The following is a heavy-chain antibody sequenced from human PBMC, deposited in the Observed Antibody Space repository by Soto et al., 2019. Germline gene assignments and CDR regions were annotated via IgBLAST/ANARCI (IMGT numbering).Heavy chain of an antibody. CDR1: GFTFSNYP. CDR3: AKASVGGTYFDY. V-gene: IGHV3-23*01. J-gene: IGHJ4*02. D-gene: IGHD1-26*01. CDR2: TSGSGGTT. Sequence: GGSLRLSCAASGFTFSNYPRSWVRQAPGKGLEWVSSTSGSGGTTYYADPVKGRFTISRDNSKNTLYLQMNSLRAGDTAVYYCAKASVGGTYFDYWGQGTLVTVSS.